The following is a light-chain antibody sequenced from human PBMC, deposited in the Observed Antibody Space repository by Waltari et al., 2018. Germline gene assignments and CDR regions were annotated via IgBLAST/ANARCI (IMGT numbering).Light chain of an antibody. V-gene: IGKV3-20*01. Sequence: EIVLTQSPGSLSSSPGERVTLPCRASQSVSRALAWYQQKPGQAPRLLIFGASNRATCIPDRFSGSGSETDFSLTISRLEPEDFAVYYCQHYVRLPATFGRGTKVEIK. CDR2: GAS. CDR3: QHYVRLPAT. CDR1: QSVSRA. J-gene: IGKJ1*01.